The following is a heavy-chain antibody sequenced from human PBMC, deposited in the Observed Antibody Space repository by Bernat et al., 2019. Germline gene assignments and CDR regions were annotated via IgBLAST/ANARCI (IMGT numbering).Heavy chain of an antibody. J-gene: IGHJ4*02. CDR3: ARDPGSSGYYYIGDYFDY. CDR2: ISYDGSNK. V-gene: IGHV3-30-3*01. Sequence: QVQLVESGGGVVQPGRSLRLSCAASGFTFSSYAMHWVRQAPGKGLEWVAVISYDGSNKYYADSVKGRFTISRDNSKNTLYLQMNSLRAEDTAVYYCARDPGSSGYYYIGDYFDYWGQGTLVTVSS. CDR1: GFTFSSYA. D-gene: IGHD3-22*01.